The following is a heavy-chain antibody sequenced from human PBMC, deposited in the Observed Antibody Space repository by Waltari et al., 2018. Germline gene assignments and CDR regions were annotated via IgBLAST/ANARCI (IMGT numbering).Heavy chain of an antibody. V-gene: IGHV1-3*01. CDR3: ARARKGATIYPLDY. CDR1: GYTFTSYA. D-gene: IGHD5-12*01. CDR2: INAGNGNT. J-gene: IGHJ4*02. Sequence: QVQLVQSGAEVKKPGASVKVSCKASGYTFTSYAMHWVRQAPGQRLSGMGWINAGNGNTKYSQKFQGRVTITRDTSASTAYMELSSLRSEDTAVYYCARARKGATIYPLDYWGQGTLVTVSS.